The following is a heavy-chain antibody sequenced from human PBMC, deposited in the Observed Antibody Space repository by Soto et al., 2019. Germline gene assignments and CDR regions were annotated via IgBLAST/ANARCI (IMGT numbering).Heavy chain of an antibody. CDR2: IYYSGST. Sequence: QLQLQESGPGLVKPSETLSLTCTVSGGSISSSSYYWGWIRQPPGKGLEWIGSIYYSGSTYYNPSLKSRVTKSVDTSKNQFSLKLSSVTAADTAVYYCARQPDYGDYGYTNWFDPWGQGTLVTVSS. D-gene: IGHD4-17*01. V-gene: IGHV4-39*01. CDR1: GGSISSSSYY. J-gene: IGHJ5*02. CDR3: ARQPDYGDYGYTNWFDP.